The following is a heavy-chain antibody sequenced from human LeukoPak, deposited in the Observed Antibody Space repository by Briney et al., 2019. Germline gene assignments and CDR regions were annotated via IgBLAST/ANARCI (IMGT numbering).Heavy chain of an antibody. CDR1: GGTFISYT. Sequence: GASVTVSFKSSGGTFISYTISWVRQAPGQGLEWMGGILPIFGRANYAQKFQGRVTITADESTSTAYMELSSLISEDTAMYYCARSGGSSQGWFDPWGQGTLVTVSS. CDR2: ILPIFGRA. V-gene: IGHV1-69*13. J-gene: IGHJ5*02. D-gene: IGHD2-15*01. CDR3: ARSGGSSQGWFDP.